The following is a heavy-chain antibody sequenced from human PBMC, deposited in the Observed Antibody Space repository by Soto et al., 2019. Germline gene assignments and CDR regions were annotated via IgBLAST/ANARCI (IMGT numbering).Heavy chain of an antibody. J-gene: IGHJ6*02. Sequence: QVQLMQSGAEVKKPGSSVKVSCKASGGTFSTSAISWVRQAPGEGLEWVGGIMPIFATPDYAQKFQGRVTLSADESTATAYLELTSLTTADTAVYYCARDKDRQQLGGNYYYILDVWGQGTAITVYS. CDR2: IMPIFATP. CDR3: ARDKDRQQLGGNYYYILDV. V-gene: IGHV1-69*12. D-gene: IGHD3-3*02. CDR1: GGTFSTSA.